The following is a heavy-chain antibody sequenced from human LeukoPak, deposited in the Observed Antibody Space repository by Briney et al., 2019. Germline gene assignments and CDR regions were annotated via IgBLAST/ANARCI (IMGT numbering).Heavy chain of an antibody. CDR3: AKDFSPTRGYCSGGSCYRVFDY. V-gene: IGHV3-30*18. D-gene: IGHD2-15*01. J-gene: IGHJ4*02. CDR1: GFTFSSYG. CDR2: ISYDGSNK. Sequence: GGSLRLSCAASGFTFSSYGMHWVRQAPGKGLEWVAVISYDGSNKYYADSVKGRFTISRDNSKNTLYLQMNSLRAEDTAVYYCAKDFSPTRGYCSGGSCYRVFDYWGQGTLVTVSS.